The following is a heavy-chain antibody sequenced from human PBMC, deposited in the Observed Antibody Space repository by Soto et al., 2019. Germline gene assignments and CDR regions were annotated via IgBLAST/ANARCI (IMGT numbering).Heavy chain of an antibody. CDR2: MYHSGST. D-gene: IGHD3-22*01. V-gene: IGHV4-59*04. CDR1: GGSISSYY. Sequence: PSETLSLTCTVSGGSISSYYWSWIRQPPGKGLEWIGYMYHSGSTYYNPSLKSRVTISVDTSRIHFSLKLISVTAADTAVYYCARQSYDSSDYFDYWGQGTLVTVSS. CDR3: ARQSYDSSDYFDY. J-gene: IGHJ4*02.